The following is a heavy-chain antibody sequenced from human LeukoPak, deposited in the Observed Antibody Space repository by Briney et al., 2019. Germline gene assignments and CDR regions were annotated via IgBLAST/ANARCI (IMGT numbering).Heavy chain of an antibody. V-gene: IGHV3-21*01. CDR3: ARGPQLGYCSGGSCYSFRYFQH. D-gene: IGHD2-15*01. CDR1: GFTFSNYS. Sequence: GGSLRLSCAASGFTFSNYSMSWVRQAPGKGLEWVSSISSSSSYIYYADSVKGRFTISRDNAKNSLYLQMNSLRAEDTAVYYCARGPQLGYCSGGSCYSFRYFQHWGQGTLVTVSS. CDR2: ISSSSSYI. J-gene: IGHJ1*01.